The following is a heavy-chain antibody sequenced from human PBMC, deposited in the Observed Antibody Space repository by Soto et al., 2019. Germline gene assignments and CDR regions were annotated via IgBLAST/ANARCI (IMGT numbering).Heavy chain of an antibody. V-gene: IGHV4-34*01. CDR2: NNHSGST. Sequence: SETLSLTCAVYGGSFSGYYWSWIRQPPGKGLEWIGQNNHSGSTNYNPSLKSRVTISVDTSKNQLTIKLNSVTAADTAVYYCARGPSSGWDNWFDQWGQGTLVTVSS. CDR1: GGSFSGYY. D-gene: IGHD6-19*01. CDR3: ARGPSSGWDNWFDQ. J-gene: IGHJ5*02.